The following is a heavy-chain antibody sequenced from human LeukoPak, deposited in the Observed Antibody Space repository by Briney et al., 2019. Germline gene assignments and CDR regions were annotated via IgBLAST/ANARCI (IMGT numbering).Heavy chain of an antibody. CDR1: GFIFSRDS. CDR2: INGGGSPI. Sequence: GGSLRLSCAASGFIFSRDSMNWVRQAPGKGLEWVAYINGGGSPIYYADSVRGRFTISRDNAKNSLYLQMNSLRAEDMALYYCAKDRSTYGSGLEAFDYWGQGTLVTVSS. CDR3: AKDRSTYGSGLEAFDY. V-gene: IGHV3-48*04. D-gene: IGHD3-10*01. J-gene: IGHJ4*02.